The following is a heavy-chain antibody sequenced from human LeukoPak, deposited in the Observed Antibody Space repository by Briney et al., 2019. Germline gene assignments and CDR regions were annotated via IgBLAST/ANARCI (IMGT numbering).Heavy chain of an antibody. J-gene: IGHJ4*02. V-gene: IGHV3-74*01. Sequence: GGSLRLSCAASGFTLSSYTMYWVRQAPGRGLVWVTRFTSDGNSMTYADFVKGRFTVSRDIAKNTLYLQMNSLRAEDTAVYYCARAQVGTPTDCWGQGTLVTVSS. D-gene: IGHD1-26*01. CDR1: GFTLSSYT. CDR2: FTSDGNSM. CDR3: ARAQVGTPTDC.